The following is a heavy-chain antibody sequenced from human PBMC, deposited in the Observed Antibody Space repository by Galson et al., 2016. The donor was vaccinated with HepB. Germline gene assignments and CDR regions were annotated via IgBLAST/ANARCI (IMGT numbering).Heavy chain of an antibody. CDR1: GFTFGTYW. CDR2: INSYGTTT. Sequence: SLRLSCAASGFTFGTYWMHWVRQAPGKGLVWVSRINSYGTTTTYAASVKGRFTVSRDNAKNTLFLQMNSLRAEDTAVYYCVRDGESSSLWGQGTLVTVSS. CDR3: VRDGESSSL. J-gene: IGHJ4*02. D-gene: IGHD6-19*01. V-gene: IGHV3-74*01.